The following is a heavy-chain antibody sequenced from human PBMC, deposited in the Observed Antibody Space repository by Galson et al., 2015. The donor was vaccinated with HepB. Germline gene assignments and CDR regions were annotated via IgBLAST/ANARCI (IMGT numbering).Heavy chain of an antibody. V-gene: IGHV5-51*01. CDR1: GYSFATYW. D-gene: IGHD3-16*01. J-gene: IGHJ3*01. CDR3: ASRIKVASGGGFSDADGN. CDR2: IFPGDSDT. Sequence: QSGAEVTKSGESLKISCTGSGYSFATYWIGWVRQTPGKGLEGMGIIFPGDSDTRCSPSFQDQVTISADKSISTAYRQLISPKASGTAIYYCASRIKVASGGGFSDADGNWGQGTMVTV.